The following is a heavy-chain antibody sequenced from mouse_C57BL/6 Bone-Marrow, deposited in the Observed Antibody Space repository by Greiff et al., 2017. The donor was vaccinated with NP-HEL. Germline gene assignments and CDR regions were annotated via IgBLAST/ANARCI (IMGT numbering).Heavy chain of an antibody. Sequence: EVQLQQSGGGLVQPGGSLKLSCAASGIDFSRYWMSWVRRAPGKGLEWIGEINPDSSTINYAPSLKDKFIISRDNAKNTLYLQMSKVRSEDTALYYCAKSYYYGSSWYFDVWGTGTTVTVSS. CDR2: INPDSSTI. J-gene: IGHJ1*03. CDR1: GIDFSRYW. D-gene: IGHD1-1*01. V-gene: IGHV4-1*01. CDR3: AKSYYYGSSWYFDV.